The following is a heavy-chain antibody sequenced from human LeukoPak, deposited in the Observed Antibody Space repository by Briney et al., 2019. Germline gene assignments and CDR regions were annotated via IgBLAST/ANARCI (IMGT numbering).Heavy chain of an antibody. CDR1: GFTFSSFG. V-gene: IGHV3-23*01. CDR2: ISAGGGST. CDR3: AKAVIAAGCDY. Sequence: QSGGSLRLSCVASGFTFSSFGMNWVRQAPGKGLEWVSGISAGGGSTYYEDSVKGRFTISRDNSKNTLYLQMNSLRAEDTAIYYCAKAVIAAGCDYWGQGTLVTVSS. D-gene: IGHD6-13*01. J-gene: IGHJ4*02.